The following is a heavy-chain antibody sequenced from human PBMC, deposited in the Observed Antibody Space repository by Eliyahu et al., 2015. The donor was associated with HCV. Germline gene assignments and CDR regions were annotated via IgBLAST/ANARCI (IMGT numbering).Heavy chain of an antibody. CDR3: ARDDYPSLVLKNYYYYGMDV. J-gene: IGHJ6*02. CDR1: GGTFSSYA. D-gene: IGHD4-11*01. V-gene: IGHV1-69*01. CDR2: IIPIFGTA. Sequence: QVQLVQSGAEVKKPGSSVXVSCKASGGTFSSYAISWVRQAPGQGLEWMGGIIPIFGTANYAQKFQGRVTITADESTSTAYMELSSLRSEDTAVYYCARDDYPSLVLKNYYYYGMDVWGQGTTVTVSS.